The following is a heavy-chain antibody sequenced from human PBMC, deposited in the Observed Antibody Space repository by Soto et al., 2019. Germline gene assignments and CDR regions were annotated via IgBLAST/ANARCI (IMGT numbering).Heavy chain of an antibody. J-gene: IGHJ6*02. CDR2: ISYDGSNK. CDR1: GFTFGASS. V-gene: IGHV3-30*04. Sequence: GGSLRLSCSASGFTFGASSLQWVRQAPGKGLEWVAVISYDGSNKYYADSVKGRFTISRDNSKNTLYLQMNSLRAEDTAVYYCARDIVLVPAAILYYYYGMDVWGQGTTVTVSS. D-gene: IGHD2-2*01. CDR3: ARDIVLVPAAILYYYYGMDV.